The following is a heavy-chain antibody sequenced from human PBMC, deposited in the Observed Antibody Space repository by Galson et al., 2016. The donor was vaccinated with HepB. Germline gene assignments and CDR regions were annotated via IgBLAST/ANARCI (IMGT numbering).Heavy chain of an antibody. CDR3: ARADDVDTGPISFRWAGTPFYFDY. D-gene: IGHD5-18*01. Sequence: SVKVSCKASGYTFSSHYMHWVRQARGQGLEWMGMINPSGGSTKYAQKFQGRVTMTRDTSTNTVYMELNSLRSEDTAVYYCARADDVDTGPISFRWAGTPFYFDYWGQGTLVSVSS. CDR1: GYTFSSHY. CDR2: INPSGGST. V-gene: IGHV1-46*01. J-gene: IGHJ4*02.